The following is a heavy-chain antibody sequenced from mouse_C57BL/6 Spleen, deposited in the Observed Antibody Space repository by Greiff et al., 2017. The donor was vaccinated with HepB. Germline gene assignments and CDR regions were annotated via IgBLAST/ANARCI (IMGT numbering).Heavy chain of an antibody. V-gene: IGHV5-17*01. CDR1: GFTFSDYG. J-gene: IGHJ4*01. D-gene: IGHD2-4*01. CDR2: ISSGSSTI. CDR3: ARKDYDYDEDYAMDY. Sequence: DVKLVESGGGLVKPGGSLKLSCAASGFTFSDYGMHWVRQAPEKGLEWVAYISSGSSTIYYADTVKGRFTISRDNAKNTLFLQMTSLMSEDTAMYYCARKDYDYDEDYAMDYWGQGTSVTVSS.